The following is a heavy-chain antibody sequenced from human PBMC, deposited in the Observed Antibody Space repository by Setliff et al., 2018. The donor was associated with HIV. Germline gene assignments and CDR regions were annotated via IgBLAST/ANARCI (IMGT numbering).Heavy chain of an antibody. Sequence: SVKVSCKVSGYRLTELSMHWVRQAPGKGLEWMGGFDPDDGETVYAQQFQGRVTMTEDTSTDTAYMELTSLRSEDTAMYYCAPVSSGWFDPWGQGTLVTVSS. V-gene: IGHV1-24*01. CDR2: FDPDDGET. CDR3: APVSSGWFDP. D-gene: IGHD6-25*01. J-gene: IGHJ5*02. CDR1: GYRLTELS.